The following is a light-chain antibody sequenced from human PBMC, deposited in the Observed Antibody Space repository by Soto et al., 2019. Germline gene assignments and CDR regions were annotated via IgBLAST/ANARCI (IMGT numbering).Light chain of an antibody. Sequence: DVQMTQSPSSLSASVGDRVTITCRASQAIYNYLAWYQQKPGKVPTLLISAASTLQSGVPSRFSGSGSGTDFTLTISSLQPEDVATYYCQKFSAVPTFGGGTKVEI. CDR1: QAIYNY. CDR2: AAS. V-gene: IGKV1-27*01. J-gene: IGKJ4*01. CDR3: QKFSAVPT.